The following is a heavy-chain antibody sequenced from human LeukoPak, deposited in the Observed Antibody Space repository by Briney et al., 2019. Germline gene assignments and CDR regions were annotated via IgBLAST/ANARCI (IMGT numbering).Heavy chain of an antibody. CDR3: ASDRNRYYDILTGYSNWFDP. Sequence: ASVKVSCKASGGTFSSYAISWVRQAPGQGLEWMGGIIPIFGTANYAQKFQGRVTITADASTSTAYMELSSLRSEDTAVYYCASDRNRYYDILTGYSNWFDPWGQGTLVTVSS. CDR2: IIPIFGTA. D-gene: IGHD3-9*01. J-gene: IGHJ5*02. CDR1: GGTFSSYA. V-gene: IGHV1-69*13.